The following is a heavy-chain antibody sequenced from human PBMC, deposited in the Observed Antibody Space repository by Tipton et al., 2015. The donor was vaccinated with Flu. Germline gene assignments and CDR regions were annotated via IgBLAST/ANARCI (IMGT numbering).Heavy chain of an antibody. CDR1: GFTFSTYA. CDR3: AKDSAAGGTWNWPYYYGVDV. CDR2: ISYDGSNK. Sequence: SLRLSCAASGFTFSTYAMHWVRQAPGKGLEWVAVISYDGSNKYYADSVKGRFTISRDNSKNTLYLQMNSLRAEDTAVYYCAKDSAAGGTWNWPYYYGVDVWGQGTTVTVSS. D-gene: IGHD6-13*01. J-gene: IGHJ6*02. V-gene: IGHV3-30-3*01.